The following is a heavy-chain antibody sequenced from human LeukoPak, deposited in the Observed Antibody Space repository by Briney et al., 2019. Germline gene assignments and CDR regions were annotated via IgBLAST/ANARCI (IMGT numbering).Heavy chain of an antibody. CDR1: GYTFTANY. D-gene: IGHD1-1*01. CDR2: INAYNGNT. J-gene: IGHJ4*02. V-gene: IGHV1-18*04. Sequence: ASVKVSCKASGYTFTANYMHWVRQAPGQGLEWMGWINAYNGNTNYAQKLQGRVTMTTDTSTSTAYMELRSLRFDDTAVYYCARRQGTTLSFDYWGQGTLVTVSP. CDR3: ARRQGTTLSFDY.